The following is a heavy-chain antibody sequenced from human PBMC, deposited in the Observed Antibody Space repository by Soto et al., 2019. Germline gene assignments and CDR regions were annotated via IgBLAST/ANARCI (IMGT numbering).Heavy chain of an antibody. V-gene: IGHV3-33*01. Sequence: QVQLVESGGGVVQPGRSLRLSCAASGFTFSSYGMHWVRQAPGKGLEWVAVIWYDGSNKYYADSVKGRFTISRDNSKNRVYRQMNIIRAEDTAVDYGATVFSRNCYDCTGPGSHWGQGTLVTVSS. CDR3: ATVFSRNCYDCTGPGSH. D-gene: IGHD3-22*01. CDR1: GFTFSSYG. J-gene: IGHJ4*02. CDR2: IWYDGSNK.